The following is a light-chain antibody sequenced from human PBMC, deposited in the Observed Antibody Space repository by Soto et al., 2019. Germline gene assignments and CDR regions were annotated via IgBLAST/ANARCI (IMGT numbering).Light chain of an antibody. Sequence: QSVLTQSPSVSGAPRQSVNISCSGNNSNIGSNAVHWYQQLPGKAPKLLMYYNDMLPSGVSDRFSGSKSGTSASLAISGLQSEDEGDYYCETWDDRLTAWVFGGGTKVTVL. V-gene: IGLV1-36*01. CDR2: YND. J-gene: IGLJ3*02. CDR3: ETWDDRLTAWV. CDR1: NSNIGSNA.